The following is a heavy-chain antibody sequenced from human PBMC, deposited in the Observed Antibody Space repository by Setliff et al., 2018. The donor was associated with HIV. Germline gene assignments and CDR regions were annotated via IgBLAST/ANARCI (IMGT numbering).Heavy chain of an antibody. CDR1: GVSFNNYA. J-gene: IGHJ5*02. Sequence: GGSLRLSCAASGVSFNNYAMSWVRQAPGKGLEWVSAISGGGGGTNYADSVRGRFTISRDNSNNTLYLHMNNLRADDPAVNYCTRGQRLTIFGVVIRRDWFDPWGQGTLVTVSS. V-gene: IGHV3-23*01. CDR3: TRGQRLTIFGVVIRRDWFDP. CDR2: ISGGGGGT. D-gene: IGHD3-3*01.